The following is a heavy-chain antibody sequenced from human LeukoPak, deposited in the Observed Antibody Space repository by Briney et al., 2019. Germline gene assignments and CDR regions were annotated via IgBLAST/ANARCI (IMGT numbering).Heavy chain of an antibody. D-gene: IGHD3-10*01. CDR1: GFTFSSYS. V-gene: IGHV3-48*04. CDR3: ARDGGSGSYKLGG. Sequence: GGSLRLSCAASGFTFSSYSMNWVRQAPGKGLEWVSYISSSSSTIYYADSVKGRFTISRDNAKNSLYLQMNSLRAEDTAVYYCARDGGSGSYKLGGWGQGTLVTVSS. CDR2: ISSSSSTI. J-gene: IGHJ4*02.